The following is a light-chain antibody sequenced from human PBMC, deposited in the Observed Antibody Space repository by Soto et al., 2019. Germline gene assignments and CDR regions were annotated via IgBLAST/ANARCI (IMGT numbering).Light chain of an antibody. CDR1: TSDVGGYNY. Sequence: QSALTRPASVSGSPGQSITISCTGSTSDVGGYNYVSWYQQEPDKAPKLMIYQVSNRPSGISNRFSGSKSGNTAALTISGLQAEDEADYYCCSYTNSDTLVFGTGTKV. CDR2: QVS. CDR3: CSYTNSDTLV. J-gene: IGLJ1*01. V-gene: IGLV2-14*01.